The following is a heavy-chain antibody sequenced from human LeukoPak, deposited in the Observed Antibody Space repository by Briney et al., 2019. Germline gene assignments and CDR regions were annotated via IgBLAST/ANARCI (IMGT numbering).Heavy chain of an antibody. Sequence: GGSLRLSCAASGFTFSSYGMHWVRQTPGKGLEWVTFLPYDGSSDSVKGRFTISRDNSKNTLHLQMNSLRAEDTAVYYCATHGSAHYYMDVWGKGTTVTISS. CDR1: GFTFSSYG. D-gene: IGHD2-2*03. CDR2: LPYDGS. CDR3: ATHGSAHYYMDV. J-gene: IGHJ6*03. V-gene: IGHV3-30*02.